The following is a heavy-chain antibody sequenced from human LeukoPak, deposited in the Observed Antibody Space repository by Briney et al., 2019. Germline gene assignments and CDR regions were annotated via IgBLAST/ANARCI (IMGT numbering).Heavy chain of an antibody. J-gene: IGHJ4*02. V-gene: IGHV5-10-1*01. D-gene: IGHD5-12*01. CDR1: GYSFTSYW. CDR3: ARQLYSGYDPDY. Sequence: GESLKISCKGSGYSFTSYWISWVRQMPGKGLEWMGRIDPSDSYTNYSPSFQGHATISADKSISTAYLQWSSLKASDTAMYYCARQLYSGYDPDYWGQGTLVTVSS. CDR2: IDPSDSYT.